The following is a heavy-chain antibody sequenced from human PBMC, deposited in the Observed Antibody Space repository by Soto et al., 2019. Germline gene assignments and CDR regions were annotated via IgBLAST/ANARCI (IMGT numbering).Heavy chain of an antibody. D-gene: IGHD5-18*01. CDR3: AKYYLSDTAMVNPPYYFDY. CDR2: ISGSGGST. Sequence: PGGSLRLSCAASGFTFSSYAMSWVRQAPGKGLEWVSAISGSGGSTYYADSVKGRFTISRDNSKNTLYLQMNSLRAEDTAVYYCAKYYLSDTAMVNPPYYFDYWGQGTLVTVSS. V-gene: IGHV3-23*01. J-gene: IGHJ4*02. CDR1: GFTFSSYA.